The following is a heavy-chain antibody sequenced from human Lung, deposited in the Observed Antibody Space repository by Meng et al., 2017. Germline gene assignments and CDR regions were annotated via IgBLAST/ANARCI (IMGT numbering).Heavy chain of an antibody. D-gene: IGHD4-11*01. V-gene: IGHV4-34*01. CDR3: ARGPTTMAHDFDY. CDR2: INHSGST. CDR1: GGSFSDYY. Sequence: VVLEQWGEGLSRPSGTRSLTCVASGGSFSDYYWSWIRQPPGKGLEWIGEINHSGSTNYNPSLESRATISVDTSQNNLSLKLSSVTAADSAVYYCARGPTTMAHDFDYWGQGTLVTVSS. J-gene: IGHJ4*02.